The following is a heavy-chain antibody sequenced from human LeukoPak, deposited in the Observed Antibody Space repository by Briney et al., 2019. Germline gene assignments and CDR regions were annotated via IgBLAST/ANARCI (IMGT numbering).Heavy chain of an antibody. CDR3: ARDYGGNSGWFDP. D-gene: IGHD4-23*01. V-gene: IGHV1-8*01. CDR1: GYTFTSYD. CDR2: MNPNTGNT. J-gene: IGHJ5*02. Sequence: GASVKVSCKASGYTFTSYDLNWVRQATGQGPEWIGWMNPNTGNTGYAQKFQGRVTLTRSTSISTAYMELRSLTSEDTAVYYCARDYGGNSGWFDPWGQGTRVTVSS.